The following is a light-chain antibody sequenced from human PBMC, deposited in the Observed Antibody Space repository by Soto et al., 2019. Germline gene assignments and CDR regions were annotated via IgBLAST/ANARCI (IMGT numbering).Light chain of an antibody. CDR3: LQHNSYPWT. J-gene: IGKJ1*01. Sequence: DIQVTQSPSAMSASVGDRVTITCRASQDISHYLAWFQQKPGKVPKRLIFAVSNVESGAPSRFRGSGSGTEFTLTITSLQPEDFATYYCLQHNSYPWTFGQGTKVDIK. CDR1: QDISHY. CDR2: AVS. V-gene: IGKV1-17*03.